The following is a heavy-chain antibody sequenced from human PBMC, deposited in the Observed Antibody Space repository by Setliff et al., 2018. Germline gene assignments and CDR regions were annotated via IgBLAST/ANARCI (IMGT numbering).Heavy chain of an antibody. J-gene: IGHJ4*02. D-gene: IGHD4-4*01. CDR1: GYTFTSYD. V-gene: IGHV1-18*01. CDR2: ISAYNGNT. Sequence: ASVKVSCKASGYTFTSYDINWVRQATGQGLEWMGWISAYNGNTNYAQKLQGRVTMTTDTSTSTAYMELRSLRSDDTAVYYCARGNSNYYLFDYWGQGTPVTVSS. CDR3: ARGNSNYYLFDY.